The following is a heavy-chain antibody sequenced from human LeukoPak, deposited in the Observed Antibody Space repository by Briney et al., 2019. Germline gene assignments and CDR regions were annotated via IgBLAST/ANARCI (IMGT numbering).Heavy chain of an antibody. CDR1: GFTFSSYW. CDR3: AKDPGVYSSSPSRFDP. J-gene: IGHJ5*02. V-gene: IGHV3-7*01. CDR2: IKQDGSEK. D-gene: IGHD6-6*01. Sequence: GGSLRLSCAASGFTFSSYWMSWVRQAPGKGLEWVANIKQDGSEKYYVDSVKGRFTISRDNAKNTLYLQMNSLRAEDTAVYYCAKDPGVYSSSPSRFDPWGQGTLVTVSS.